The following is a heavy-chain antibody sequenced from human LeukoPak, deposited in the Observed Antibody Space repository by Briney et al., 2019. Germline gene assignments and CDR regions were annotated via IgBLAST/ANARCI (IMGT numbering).Heavy chain of an antibody. CDR2: INHSGST. D-gene: IGHD3/OR15-3a*01. Sequence: SETLSLTRSVYGGSFSGHYWSWIRQPPGKGLQWIGEINHSGSTDYNPSLKSRVTISVDTSKNQFSLKLSSVTAADSGVYYCAVWTSRSSFDYWGQGTLVTVSS. CDR3: AVWTSRSSFDY. J-gene: IGHJ4*02. CDR1: GGSFSGHY. V-gene: IGHV4-34*01.